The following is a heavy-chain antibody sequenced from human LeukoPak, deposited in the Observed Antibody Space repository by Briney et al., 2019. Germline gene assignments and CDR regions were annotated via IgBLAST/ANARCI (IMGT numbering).Heavy chain of an antibody. J-gene: IGHJ6*03. D-gene: IGHD6-19*01. CDR1: GFTFSNYA. V-gene: IGHV3-30*02. CDR2: IRFDGSND. Sequence: GGSLRLSCAASGFTFSNYAMHWVRQAPGKGLEWVAFIRFDGSNDYCADSVKGRFTISRDNFKNTLYLQMNSLKAEDTAVYYCAKDPRLGLWSPSYMDVWGKGIMVTVSS. CDR3: AKDPRLGLWSPSYMDV.